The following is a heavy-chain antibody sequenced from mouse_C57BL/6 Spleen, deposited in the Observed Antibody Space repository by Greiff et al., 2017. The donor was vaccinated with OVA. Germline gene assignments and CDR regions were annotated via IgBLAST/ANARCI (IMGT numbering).Heavy chain of an antibody. CDR2: IDPETGGT. V-gene: IGHV1-15*01. Sequence: QVQLKESGAELVRPGASVTLSCKASGYTFTDYEMHWVKQTPVPGLEWIGAIDPETGGTAYNQKFKGKAILTADKSSSTAYMELRSLTSEDSAVYYCTGLPWFAYWGQGTLVTVSA. CDR1: GYTFTDYE. J-gene: IGHJ3*01. CDR3: TGLPWFAY.